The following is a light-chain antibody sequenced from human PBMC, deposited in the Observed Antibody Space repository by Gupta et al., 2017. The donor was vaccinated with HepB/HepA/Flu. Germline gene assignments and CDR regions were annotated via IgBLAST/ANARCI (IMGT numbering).Light chain of an antibody. CDR1: NLGTKN. Sequence: SYELTQPVSVSVDLGQTARITCEGNNLGTKNVQWYQQRPGQAPVMVIYSDNNRPSGISDRFFGSNSGNTATLTIRRAQVGDEADYYCQVWDKNLVVFGGGAKLTVL. V-gene: IGLV3-9*01. J-gene: IGLJ2*01. CDR3: QVWDKNLVV. CDR2: SDN.